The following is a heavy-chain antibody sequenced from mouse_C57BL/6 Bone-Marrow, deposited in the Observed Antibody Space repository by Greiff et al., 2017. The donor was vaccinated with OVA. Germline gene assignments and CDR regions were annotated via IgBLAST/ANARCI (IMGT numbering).Heavy chain of an antibody. CDR3: TRTRLTDYYAMDY. D-gene: IGHD1-2*01. CDR1: GYTFTDYE. Sequence: VQLQQSGAELVRPGASVTLSCKASGYTFTDYEMHWVKQTPVHGLEWIGAIDPETGGTAYNQKFKGKAILTADKSSSTAYMELRSLTSEDSAVYYCTRTRLTDYYAMDYWGQGTSVTVSS. J-gene: IGHJ4*01. CDR2: IDPETGGT. V-gene: IGHV1-15*01.